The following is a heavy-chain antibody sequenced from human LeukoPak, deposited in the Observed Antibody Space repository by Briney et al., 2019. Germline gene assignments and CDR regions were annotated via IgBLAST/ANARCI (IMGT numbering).Heavy chain of an antibody. CDR1: GDSISIGSYY. CDR2: MNTTGST. J-gene: IGHJ4*02. V-gene: IGHV4-61*09. CDR3: ARDWDY. Sequence: PSETLSLXCTVSGDSISIGSYYWSWIRQPAGKGLEWIGHMNTTGSTKYNPSLKSRVTISVDRTNNQFSLKLSSVTAADTAVYYCARDWDYWGQGTLVAVSS.